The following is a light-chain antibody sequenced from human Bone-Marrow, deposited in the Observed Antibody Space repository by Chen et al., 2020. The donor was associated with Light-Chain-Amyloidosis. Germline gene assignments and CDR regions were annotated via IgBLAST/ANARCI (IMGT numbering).Light chain of an antibody. V-gene: IGLV2-14*01. CDR1: SGDVGTYNY. Sequence: QSALTQPASVSGSPGQSITISCTGTSGDVGTYNYVSWYQQHPGKAPKVMIYAVSNRPSGVSNRVSGSKDGNTASLTISGLQAEDEADYYCSSFTSSSSYVFGPGTKVTVL. J-gene: IGLJ1*01. CDR2: AVS. CDR3: SSFTSSSSYV.